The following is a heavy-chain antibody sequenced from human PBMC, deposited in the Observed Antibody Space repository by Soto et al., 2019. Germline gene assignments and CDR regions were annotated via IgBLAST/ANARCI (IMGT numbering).Heavy chain of an antibody. CDR2: IYYSGST. D-gene: IGHD3-22*01. J-gene: IGHJ6*02. CDR1: GGSISSGDYY. Sequence: SETLSLTCTDSGGSISSGDYYWSWIRQPPGKGLEWIGYIYYSGSTYYNPSLKSRVTISVDTSKNQFSLKLSSVTAADTAVYYCARGGYYYDSSGYYTNPHYYYGMDVWGQGTTVTVSS. V-gene: IGHV4-30-4*01. CDR3: ARGGYYYDSSGYYTNPHYYYGMDV.